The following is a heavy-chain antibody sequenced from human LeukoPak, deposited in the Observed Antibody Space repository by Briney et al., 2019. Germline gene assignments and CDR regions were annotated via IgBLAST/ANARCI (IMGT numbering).Heavy chain of an antibody. J-gene: IGHJ4*02. D-gene: IGHD3-22*01. V-gene: IGHV3-23*01. Sequence: GGSLRLSCAASGFTFNIYAMSWVRQAPGKGLEWVSSITSSGDVTFYADSVKDRFTISRDNSNNTFYLQMSRLRAEDTAVYYCAKDRPNYHESNGHYYRPNGDYWGQGTLVTVSS. CDR1: GFTFNIYA. CDR2: ITSSGDVT. CDR3: AKDRPNYHESNGHYYRPNGDY.